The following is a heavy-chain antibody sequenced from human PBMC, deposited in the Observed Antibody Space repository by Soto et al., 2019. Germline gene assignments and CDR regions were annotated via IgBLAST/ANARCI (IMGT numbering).Heavy chain of an antibody. CDR3: ARNIAAAGPRDWDY. Sequence: GGSLRLSCAASGFTVSSYSMNWVRQAPGKGLEWVSSINSSSSYIYYAGSVKGRFTTSRENSNNSLYLQMNSLSAEDRAVDDCARNIAAAGPRDWDYWGQGTLVTVSS. J-gene: IGHJ4*02. V-gene: IGHV3-21*01. D-gene: IGHD6-13*01. CDR2: INSSSSYI. CDR1: GFTVSSYS.